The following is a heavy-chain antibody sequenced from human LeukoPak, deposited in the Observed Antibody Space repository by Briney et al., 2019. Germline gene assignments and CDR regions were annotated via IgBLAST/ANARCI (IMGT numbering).Heavy chain of an antibody. J-gene: IGHJ4*02. D-gene: IGHD1-20*01. CDR3: STLTSRGLSDS. Sequence: GGSLRLSCAASGFTFTNAWMNWVRQAPGKGLEWVGRIKSKADGETIDYAAPVKGRFTFSRDGSKNMPYLQMNSLKSEDTAVYYCSTLTSRGLSDSWGQGTLVTVSS. V-gene: IGHV3-15*07. CDR1: GFTFTNAW. CDR2: IKSKADGETI.